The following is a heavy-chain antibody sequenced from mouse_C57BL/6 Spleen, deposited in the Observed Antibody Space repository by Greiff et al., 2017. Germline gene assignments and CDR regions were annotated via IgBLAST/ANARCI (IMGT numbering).Heavy chain of an antibody. V-gene: IGHV5-4*03. CDR1: GFTFSSYA. CDR3: ARALYSNYVGYYYFDY. D-gene: IGHD2-5*01. CDR2: ISDGGSYT. J-gene: IGHJ2*01. Sequence: EVKLVESGGGLVKPGGSLKLSCAASGFTFSSYAMSWVRQTPEKRLEWVATISDGGSYTYYPDNVKGRFTISRDNAKNNLYLQMSHLKSEDTAMYYCARALYSNYVGYYYFDYWGQGTTLTVSS.